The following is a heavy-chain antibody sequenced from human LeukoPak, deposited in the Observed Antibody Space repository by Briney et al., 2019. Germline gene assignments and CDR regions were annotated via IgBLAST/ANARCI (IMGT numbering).Heavy chain of an antibody. D-gene: IGHD6-6*01. CDR3: AKRIEYSSSSAYFDY. J-gene: IGHJ4*02. Sequence: PGGSLRLSCAASGFTFSGYGVSWVRQAPGKELEWVSSISDSGGSTYYGDSVKGRFTISRDNSKNTLYLEMYSLRADDTAIYYCAKRIEYSSSSAYFDYWGQGTLVTVSS. CDR1: GFTFSGYG. CDR2: ISDSGGST. V-gene: IGHV3-23*01.